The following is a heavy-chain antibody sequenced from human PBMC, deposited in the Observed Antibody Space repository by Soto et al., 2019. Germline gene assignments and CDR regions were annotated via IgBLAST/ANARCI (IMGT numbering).Heavy chain of an antibody. CDR2: IIPVFGLV. J-gene: IGHJ6*02. D-gene: IGHD3-22*01. CDR1: GGTPSNSA. Sequence: QVHLLLQSGAEVKKPGSSVKVSCKASGGTPSNSAISWVRQAPGQGLEWLGGIIPVFGLVKYAQNFQGRVTITADESTNPADMELSSLRPKDTAVYYCAGGRIVVVGSRAYYGMDVWGQGTTVTVSS. V-gene: IGHV1-69*01. CDR3: AGGRIVVVGSRAYYGMDV.